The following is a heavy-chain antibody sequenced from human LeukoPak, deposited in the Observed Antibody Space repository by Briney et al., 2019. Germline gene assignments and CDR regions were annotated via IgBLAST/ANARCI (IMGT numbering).Heavy chain of an antibody. CDR3: AKDFRPHWVRGVSNYYYYYGMDV. D-gene: IGHD3-10*01. J-gene: IGHJ6*02. V-gene: IGHV3-74*01. CDR2: ISSDGSII. CDR1: GFSFSSYW. Sequence: PGGSLRLSCAASGFSFSSYWMHWVRQAPGKGLVWVSRISSDGSIINYADSVKGRFTISRDNAKNTLYLQMNSLRAEDTALYYCAKDFRPHWVRGVSNYYYYYGMDVWGQGTTVTVSS.